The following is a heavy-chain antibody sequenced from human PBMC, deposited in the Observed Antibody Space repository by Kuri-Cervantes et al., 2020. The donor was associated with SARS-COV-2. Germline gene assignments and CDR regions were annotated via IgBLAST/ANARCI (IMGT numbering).Heavy chain of an antibody. J-gene: IGHJ6*02. CDR1: GYTFTSYG. D-gene: IGHD2-2*02. V-gene: IGHV1-18*04. CDR3: ARGCSSTSCYTDVYYYGKDV. Sequence: ASVKVSCKASGYTFTSYGISWVRQAPGQGLEWMGWISAYNGNTNYAQKLQGRVTMTTDTSTSTAYMELSSLRSEDTAVYYCARGCSSTSCYTDVYYYGKDVWGQGTTATVSS. CDR2: ISAYNGNT.